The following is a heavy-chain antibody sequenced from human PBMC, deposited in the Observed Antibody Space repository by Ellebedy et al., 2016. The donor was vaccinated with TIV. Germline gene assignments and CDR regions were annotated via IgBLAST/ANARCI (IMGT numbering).Heavy chain of an antibody. Sequence: AASVKVSCKTSGYTFTTYAITWVRQAPGQGLEWMGRSSPYDDNTNYAQEFQGRVTMTTDTSTNTAYMELSSLRSDDTAVYYCARDLTAMVTMTYWGQGTLVTVSS. CDR3: ARDLTAMVTMTY. J-gene: IGHJ4*02. CDR1: GYTFTTYA. D-gene: IGHD5-18*01. CDR2: SSPYDDNT. V-gene: IGHV1-18*01.